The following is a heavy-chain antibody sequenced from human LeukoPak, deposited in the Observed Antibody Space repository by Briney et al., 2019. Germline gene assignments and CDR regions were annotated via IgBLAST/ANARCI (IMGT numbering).Heavy chain of an antibody. CDR1: GGSISSDNYQ. V-gene: IGHV4-30-4*01. J-gene: IGHJ5*02. Sequence: SQTLSLTCTVSGGSISSDNYQWSWIRQPPGKGLEWIGYINYSGSTYYSPSLKSRVTISVDTSKNQFFLKLSSVTAADTAVYYCARYGSGSTWFDPWGQGTLVTVSS. D-gene: IGHD3-10*01. CDR3: ARYGSGSTWFDP. CDR2: INYSGST.